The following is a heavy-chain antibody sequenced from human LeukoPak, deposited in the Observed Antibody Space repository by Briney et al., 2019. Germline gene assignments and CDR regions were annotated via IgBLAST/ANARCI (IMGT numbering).Heavy chain of an antibody. Sequence: GGSLRLSCAASGFTFSPHWLSWVRQAPGEGLEWVANINGHGSETYYVDSVKGRFTVSRDNAKNSLLLQMNSLRAEDTAEYYCARAGGPGSVDYWGQGTLVTVSS. CDR2: INGHGSET. V-gene: IGHV3-7*01. J-gene: IGHJ4*02. CDR3: ARAGGPGSVDY. CDR1: GFTFSPHW. D-gene: IGHD3-10*01.